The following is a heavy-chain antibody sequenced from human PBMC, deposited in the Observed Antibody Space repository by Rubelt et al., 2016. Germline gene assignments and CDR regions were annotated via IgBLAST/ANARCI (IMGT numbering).Heavy chain of an antibody. Sequence: YSGSTNYNPSLKSRVTISVDTSKNQFSLKLSSVTAADTAVYYCARADNQLPEGGWFDPWGQGTLVTVSS. CDR3: ARADNQLPEGGWFDP. J-gene: IGHJ5*02. CDR2: YSGST. D-gene: IGHD2-2*01. V-gene: IGHV4-59*01.